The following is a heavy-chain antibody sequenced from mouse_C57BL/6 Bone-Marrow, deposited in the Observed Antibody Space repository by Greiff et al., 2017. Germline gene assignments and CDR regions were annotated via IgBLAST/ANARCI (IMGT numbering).Heavy chain of an antibody. J-gene: IGHJ1*03. CDR3: ARRGTSWYFDV. CDR2: ISSGGSYT. V-gene: IGHV5-6*01. D-gene: IGHD3-3*01. Sequence: EVQLVESGGDLVKPGGSLKLSCAASGFTFSSYSMSWVRQTPDKRLEWVATISSGGSYTYYPDSVKGRFTISRDNAKNTLYLQMSSLKSEDTAMYYCARRGTSWYFDVWGTGTTVTVSS. CDR1: GFTFSSYS.